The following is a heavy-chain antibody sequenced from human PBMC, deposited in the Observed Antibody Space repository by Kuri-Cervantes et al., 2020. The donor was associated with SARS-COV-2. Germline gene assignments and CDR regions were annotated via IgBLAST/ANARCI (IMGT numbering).Heavy chain of an antibody. CDR3: ARGFSAVVVAHWYFDL. V-gene: IGHV4-39*07. D-gene: IGHD3-22*01. CDR2: INHSGST. CDR1: GGSISSGGYY. Sequence: SETLSLTCTVSGGSISSGGYYWSWIRQPPGEGLEWIGEINHSGSTNYNPSLKSRVTISVDTSKNQFSLKLSSVTAADTAVYYCARGFSAVVVAHWYFDLWGRGTLVTVSS. J-gene: IGHJ2*01.